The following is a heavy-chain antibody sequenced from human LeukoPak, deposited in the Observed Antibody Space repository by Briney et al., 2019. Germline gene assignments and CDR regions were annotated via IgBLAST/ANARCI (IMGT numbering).Heavy chain of an antibody. CDR1: GFAFSTYA. D-gene: IGHD2-8*02. V-gene: IGHV3-23*01. CDR2: ISASGGST. Sequence: PGGSLRLSCAASGFAFSTYAMSWVRQAPGKGLEWVSVISASGGSTYNADSVKGRFTISRDNSKNTLYLQMSSLRAEDTAVYYCAKLLVPTRLFDAFDIWGQGTMVTVSS. J-gene: IGHJ3*02. CDR3: AKLLVPTRLFDAFDI.